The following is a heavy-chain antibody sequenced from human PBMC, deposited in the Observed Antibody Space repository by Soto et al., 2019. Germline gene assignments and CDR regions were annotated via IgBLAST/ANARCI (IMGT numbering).Heavy chain of an antibody. Sequence: QVQLRESGPGLVRASGTLSLTCTVSGGSITGYYWSWIRQPPGKGLEWIGYIYDSGTTTYNAALKRRVTISADPSKNRFSLNLPSVTAADTAVYYCARRNYGEEGYFFDFWGQGLLVTVSS. CDR1: GGSITGYY. CDR3: ARRNYGEEGYFFDF. CDR2: IYDSGTT. J-gene: IGHJ4*02. D-gene: IGHD4-17*01. V-gene: IGHV4-59*08.